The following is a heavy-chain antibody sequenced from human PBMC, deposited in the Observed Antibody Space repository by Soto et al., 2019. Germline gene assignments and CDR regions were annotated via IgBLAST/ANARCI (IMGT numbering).Heavy chain of an antibody. J-gene: IGHJ4*02. D-gene: IGHD1-26*01. CDR2: ISAYNGNT. V-gene: IGHV1-18*04. CDR3: ARFPGAGSYYYRFYFDY. Sequence: QVQLVQSGAEVKKPGASVKVSCKASGYTFTSYGISWVRQAPGQGLEWMGWISAYNGNTNYAQKLQGRVTMTTDTSTSTAYIELRSLRSDDTAVYYCARFPGAGSYYYRFYFDYWGQGTLVTVSS. CDR1: GYTFTSYG.